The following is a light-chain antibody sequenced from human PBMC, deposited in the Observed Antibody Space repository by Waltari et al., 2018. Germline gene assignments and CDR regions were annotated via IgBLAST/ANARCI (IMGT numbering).Light chain of an antibody. CDR2: DVS. CDR3: SSYIGSSTLEL. Sequence: QSALTQPASVSGSPGQSITISCTGTSSDVGGYNYVSWYQQQPGKAPKLIIFDVSDRPAGVSNRVSGSKSGNTASLTISGLQAEDEADYYCSSYIGSSTLELFGGGTSLTVL. V-gene: IGLV2-14*03. J-gene: IGLJ2*01. CDR1: SSDVGGYNY.